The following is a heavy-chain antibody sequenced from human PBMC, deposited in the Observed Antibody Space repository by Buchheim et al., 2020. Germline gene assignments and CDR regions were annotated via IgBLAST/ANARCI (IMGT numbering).Heavy chain of an antibody. CDR1: GFTFSSYA. V-gene: IGHV3-30*04. Sequence: QVQLVESGGGVVQPGRSLRLSCAASGFTFSSYAMHWVRQAPGKGLEWVAVISYDGSNKYYADSVKGRFTISRDNSQNTLYLQMNSLRAEDTAVYYCARDSRGTFGGVIANPYYYYGMDVWGQGTT. J-gene: IGHJ6*02. CDR2: ISYDGSNK. CDR3: ARDSRGTFGGVIANPYYYYGMDV. D-gene: IGHD3-16*02.